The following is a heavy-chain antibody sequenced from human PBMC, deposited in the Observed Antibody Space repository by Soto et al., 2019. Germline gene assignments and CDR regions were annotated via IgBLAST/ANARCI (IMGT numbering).Heavy chain of an antibody. Sequence: QVQLVASGGGVVQPGRSLRLSCAASGFTCSSYGMHWVRQAPGKGLEWVAVIWYDGSNKYYADSVKGRFTISRDNSKNTLYLQMNRLGAEDTAVYYCARGVTMVRGWFDPWGQGTLVTVSS. CDR1: GFTCSSYG. CDR3: ARGVTMVRGWFDP. V-gene: IGHV3-33*01. D-gene: IGHD3-10*01. J-gene: IGHJ5*02. CDR2: IWYDGSNK.